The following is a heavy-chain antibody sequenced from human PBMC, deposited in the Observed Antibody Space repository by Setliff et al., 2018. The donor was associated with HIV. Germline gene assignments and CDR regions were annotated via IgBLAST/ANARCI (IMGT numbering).Heavy chain of an antibody. V-gene: IGHV5-51*01. CDR3: ATSDYGGNSGHFQH. D-gene: IGHD4-17*01. J-gene: IGHJ1*01. Sequence: GESLKISCKGSAYTFTSYWIAWVRQMPGKGLEWMGIIYPGDFDTRYSPSFQGQVTISADKSISTAYLRWSSLKASDTAMYYCATSDYGGNSGHFQHWGQGTLVTVSS. CDR1: AYTFTSYW. CDR2: IYPGDFDT.